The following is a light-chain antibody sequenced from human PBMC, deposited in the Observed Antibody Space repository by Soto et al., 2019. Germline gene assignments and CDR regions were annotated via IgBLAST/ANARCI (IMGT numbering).Light chain of an antibody. J-gene: IGKJ5*01. CDR1: QSVSSRY. Sequence: IVLTQSPATLSLSPGERATLSCRASQSVSSRYLAWYLQRPGQAPRFLIYGASSRATGIPDRFSGSGSGTDFTLTISRLEPEDFAVYYCQQYGGTPPITFGQGTRLEI. CDR3: QQYGGTPPIT. V-gene: IGKV3-20*01. CDR2: GAS.